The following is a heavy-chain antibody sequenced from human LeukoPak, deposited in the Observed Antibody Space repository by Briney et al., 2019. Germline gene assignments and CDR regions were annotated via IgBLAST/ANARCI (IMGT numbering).Heavy chain of an antibody. CDR2: IKPDGSER. CDR3: ATDGNWKFAY. J-gene: IGHJ4*02. D-gene: IGHD1-1*01. Sequence: PGGSLRLSCAASTFTFSSYWMTWVRQAPGQGLEWVATIKPDGSERYYVDSVRGRFTISRDNAENSLYLQMNSLRVEDTAMYYCATDGNWKFAYWGQGTLVTVSS. V-gene: IGHV3-7*01. CDR1: TFTFSSYW.